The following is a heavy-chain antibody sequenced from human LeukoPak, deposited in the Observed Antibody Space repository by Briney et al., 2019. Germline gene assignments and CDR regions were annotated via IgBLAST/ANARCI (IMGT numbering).Heavy chain of an antibody. CDR1: GGSISSSSYH. CDR3: ARQGSSVTNLNWFDP. J-gene: IGHJ5*02. CDR2: IYYTGTT. Sequence: KPSETLSLTCTVSGGSISSSSYHWGWIRQPPGKGLEWIGSIYYTGTTYYNPSLKSRVTISVDTSKNQFSLKVSSLTAADTALYYCARQGSSVTNLNWFDPWGQGTLVTVSS. D-gene: IGHD2-21*02. V-gene: IGHV4-39*01.